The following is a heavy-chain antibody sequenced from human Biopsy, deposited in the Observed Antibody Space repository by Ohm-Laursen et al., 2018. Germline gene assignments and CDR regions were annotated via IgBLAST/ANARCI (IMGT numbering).Heavy chain of an antibody. V-gene: IGHV4-59*01. CDR1: GDSISSYH. J-gene: IGHJ2*01. Sequence: SDTLSLTCTVSGDSISSYHWSWIRQPPGKGLEWIGYVSYTGSTDYNPSLQSRVTISVDTSKNHFSLRLRSVTPADTAMYYCARDRGFYSDRTVPGYFDLWGRGTLVTVSS. CDR2: VSYTGST. D-gene: IGHD3-22*01. CDR3: ARDRGFYSDRTVPGYFDL.